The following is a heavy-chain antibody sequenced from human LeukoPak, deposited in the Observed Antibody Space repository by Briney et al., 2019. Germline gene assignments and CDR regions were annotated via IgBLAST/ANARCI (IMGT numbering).Heavy chain of an antibody. CDR2: IKEDGGEK. Sequence: GGSLRLSCAASRFAFSTYWMSWVRQAPGKGLEWVANIKEDGGEKYYVDSVKGRFTIYRDNAKNSLYLQMNRLRAEDTAVYYCARDSPGSSRFYHYYGLDVWGQGTTVTVSS. J-gene: IGHJ6*02. V-gene: IGHV3-7*05. D-gene: IGHD6-6*01. CDR3: ARDSPGSSRFYHYYGLDV. CDR1: RFAFSTYW.